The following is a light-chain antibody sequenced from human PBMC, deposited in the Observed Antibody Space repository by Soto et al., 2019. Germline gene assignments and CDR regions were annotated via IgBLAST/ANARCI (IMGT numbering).Light chain of an antibody. Sequence: SVLTQLPSVSGAPGQRVTLSCTGSSSNIGAGYDVHWYQQLPGTAPKLLIYGNSNRPSGVPDRFSGSKSGTSASLAITGLQAADEADYYCQSYDSSLSGYVFGGGTKLTVL. CDR3: QSYDSSLSGYV. J-gene: IGLJ3*02. CDR1: SSNIGAGYD. V-gene: IGLV1-40*01. CDR2: GNS.